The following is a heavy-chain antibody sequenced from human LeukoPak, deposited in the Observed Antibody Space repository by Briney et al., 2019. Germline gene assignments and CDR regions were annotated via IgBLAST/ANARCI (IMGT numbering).Heavy chain of an antibody. CDR3: ARHLAVAGTSYNWFDR. Sequence: SETLSLTCTVSDGSISSNNYYWAWIRQPPGKGLEWIGSHFYSGRTYYNPSLKSRVTISVDTSKNQFFLRLNSVTAADTALYHCARHLAVAGTSYNWFDRWGQGTQVTVPS. V-gene: IGHV4-39*01. CDR2: HFYSGRT. CDR1: DGSISSNNYY. D-gene: IGHD6-19*01. J-gene: IGHJ5*02.